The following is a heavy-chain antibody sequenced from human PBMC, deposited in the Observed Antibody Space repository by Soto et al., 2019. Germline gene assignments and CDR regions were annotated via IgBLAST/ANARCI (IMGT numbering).Heavy chain of an antibody. CDR2: ISYDGGEK. D-gene: IGHD3-16*02. Sequence: QVQLVESGGGVVQPGTSLRLSCAASGFTFSYYAMHWVRQAPGKGLEWVAVISYDGGEKYDAESVKGRFTISRDNSKNPLSLQMNSLRGDDTAVYYCAKALGELSPESYDYWGQGTLITVSS. CDR1: GFTFSYYA. J-gene: IGHJ4*02. CDR3: AKALGELSPESYDY. V-gene: IGHV3-30*18.